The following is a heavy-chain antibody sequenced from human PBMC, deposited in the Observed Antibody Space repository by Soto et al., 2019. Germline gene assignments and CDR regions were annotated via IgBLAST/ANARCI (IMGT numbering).Heavy chain of an antibody. Sequence: GESLKISCKGSGYSFTNYWIGWVRQMPGKGLEWMGFIYPGDSDIRYSPSFQGQVTISADKPITTAHLQWSSLKASDTAMYYCVRTESGYSYGFADVWGQGTTVTVSS. V-gene: IGHV5-51*04. J-gene: IGHJ6*02. CDR3: VRTESGYSYGFADV. CDR1: GYSFTNYW. CDR2: IYPGDSDI. D-gene: IGHD5-18*01.